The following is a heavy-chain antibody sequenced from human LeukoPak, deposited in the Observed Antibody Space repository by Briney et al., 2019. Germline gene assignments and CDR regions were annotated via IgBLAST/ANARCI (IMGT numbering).Heavy chain of an antibody. D-gene: IGHD2-2*01. V-gene: IGHV1-46*01. Sequence: GASVKVSCKASGYTFTSYYMHWVRQAPGQGLEWMGIINPSGGSTSYAQKFQGRVTMTRDMSTSTVYMELSSLRSEDTAVYYCAVRPATGTSSEHCGLDYWGQGTLVTVSS. CDR3: AVRPATGTSSEHCGLDY. J-gene: IGHJ4*02. CDR2: INPSGGST. CDR1: GYTFTSYY.